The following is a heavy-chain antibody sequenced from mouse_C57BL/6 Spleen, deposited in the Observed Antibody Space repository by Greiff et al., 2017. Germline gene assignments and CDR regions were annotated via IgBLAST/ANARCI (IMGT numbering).Heavy chain of an antibody. CDR3: ARSEGITTVVAHWYFDV. Sequence: QVQLQQSGAELVKPGASVKISCKASGYAFSSYWMNWVKQRPGQGLEWIGQIYPGDGDTNYNGKFKGKATLTADKSSSTAYMQLSSLTSEDSAVYFCARSEGITTVVAHWYFDVWGTGTTVTVSS. CDR2: IYPGDGDT. J-gene: IGHJ1*03. D-gene: IGHD1-1*01. V-gene: IGHV1-80*01. CDR1: GYAFSSYW.